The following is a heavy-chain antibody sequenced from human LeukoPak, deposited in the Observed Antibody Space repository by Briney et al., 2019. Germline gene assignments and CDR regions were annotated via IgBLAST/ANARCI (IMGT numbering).Heavy chain of an antibody. J-gene: IGHJ5*02. CDR1: GGPISSGDYY. V-gene: IGHV4-30-4*01. D-gene: IGHD4-17*01. Sequence: PSETLSLTCTVSGGPISSGDYYWSWIRQPPGKGLEWIGYIYYSGSTYYNPSLKSRVIISVDTSKIQFSLKLSSVTAADTAVYYCARAPVTTYNWFDPWGQGTLVTVSS. CDR2: IYYSGST. CDR3: ARAPVTTYNWFDP.